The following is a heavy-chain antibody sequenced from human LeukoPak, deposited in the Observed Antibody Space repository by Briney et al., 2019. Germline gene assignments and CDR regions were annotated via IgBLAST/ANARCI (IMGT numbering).Heavy chain of an antibody. V-gene: IGHV4-39*07. CDR1: GGSISSSSYY. Sequence: SETLSLTCTVSGGSISSSSYYWSWIRQPPGKGLEWIGEINHSGGTNYNPSLKSRVTISVDTSKNQFSLKLSSVTAADTAVYYCARGSDGGNSLRYFDYWGQGTLVTVSS. J-gene: IGHJ4*02. D-gene: IGHD4-23*01. CDR3: ARGSDGGNSLRYFDY. CDR2: INHSGGT.